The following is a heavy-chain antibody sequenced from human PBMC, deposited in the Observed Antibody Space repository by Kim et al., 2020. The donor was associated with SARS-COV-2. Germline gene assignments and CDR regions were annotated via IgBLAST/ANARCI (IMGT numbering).Heavy chain of an antibody. CDR3: LLINNEIPDY. CDR2: IKGDGTIA. V-gene: IGHV3-74*01. Sequence: GGSLRLSCAASGFTFSNLWMHWVRRAPGKGPVWVSGIKGDGTIAIYAGSVKGRFTISRDNAKNTVFLQMNNLRAEDTAVYYCLLINNEIPDYWGQGTLVTVSS. J-gene: IGHJ4*02. CDR1: GFTFSNLW. D-gene: IGHD1-1*01.